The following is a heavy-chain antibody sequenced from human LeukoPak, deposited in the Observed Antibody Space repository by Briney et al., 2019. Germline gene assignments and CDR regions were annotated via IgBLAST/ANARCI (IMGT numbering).Heavy chain of an antibody. J-gene: IGHJ5*02. CDR1: GGSISSSSYY. D-gene: IGHD2-2*01. V-gene: IGHV4-39*07. Sequence: SETLSLTCTVSGGSISSSSYYWGWIREPPGKGLEWIGSIYYSGSTYYNPSLKSRVTISVDTSKNQFSLKLSSVTAADMAVYYCARAHIVVVPAARGFDPWGQGTLVTVSS. CDR3: ARAHIVVVPAARGFDP. CDR2: IYYSGST.